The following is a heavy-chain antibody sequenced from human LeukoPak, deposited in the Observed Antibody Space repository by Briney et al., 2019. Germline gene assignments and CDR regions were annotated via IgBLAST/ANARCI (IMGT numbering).Heavy chain of an antibody. CDR3: ARDMGVQLWLRFAFDY. D-gene: IGHD5-18*01. CDR2: INAGNGNT. V-gene: IGHV1-3*01. J-gene: IGHJ4*02. CDR1: GYTFTSYA. Sequence: ASVKVSCKASGYTFTSYAMHWVRQAPGQRLEWMGWINAGNGNTKYSQKFQGRVTITRDTSASTAYMELSSLRSEDTAVYYCARDMGVQLWLRFAFDYWGQGTLVTVSS.